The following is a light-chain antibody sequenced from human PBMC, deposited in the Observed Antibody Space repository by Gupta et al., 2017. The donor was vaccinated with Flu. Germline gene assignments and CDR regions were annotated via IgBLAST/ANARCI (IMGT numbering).Light chain of an antibody. Sequence: HLVLTQSPSASASLGASVKLTCTLRSGHSSYAIAWHQQQPEKGPRYLMKLNSDGSHSKGDGIPDRFSGSSSEAERYLTISSLQSEDEADYYCQTWGTGIRVFGGGTKLTVL. V-gene: IGLV4-69*01. CDR3: QTWGTGIRV. J-gene: IGLJ3*02. CDR1: SGHSSYA. CDR2: LNSDGSH.